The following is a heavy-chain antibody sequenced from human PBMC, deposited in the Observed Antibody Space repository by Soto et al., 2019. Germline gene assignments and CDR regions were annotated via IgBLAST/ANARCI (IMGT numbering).Heavy chain of an antibody. D-gene: IGHD5-12*01. CDR3: ARVATNGYYYYMDV. CDR2: IYYSGST. V-gene: IGHV4-59*01. CDR1: GGSISSYY. J-gene: IGHJ6*03. Sequence: SETLSLTCTVSGGSISSYYWSWIRHPPGKGLEWIGYIYYSGSTNYNPSLKSRVTISVDTSKNQFSLKLSSVTAADTAVYYCARVATNGYYYYMDVWGKGTTVTVSS.